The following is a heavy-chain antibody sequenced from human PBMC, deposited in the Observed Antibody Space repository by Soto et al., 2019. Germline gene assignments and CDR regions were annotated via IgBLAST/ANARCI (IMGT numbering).Heavy chain of an antibody. CDR3: AGGRYYYAMDA. CDR1: GHTFIDYY. CDR2: INPNSGGT. V-gene: IGHV1-2*02. Sequence: ASVKVSCKASGHTFIDYYLHRVLQAPGQGLEWMGWINPNSGGTNLPLRFQGRVTMTRDTSVSTVYVELSGLTSDDTAVYYCAGGRYYYAMDAWGRGTTVTVSS. D-gene: IGHD3-10*01. J-gene: IGHJ6*02.